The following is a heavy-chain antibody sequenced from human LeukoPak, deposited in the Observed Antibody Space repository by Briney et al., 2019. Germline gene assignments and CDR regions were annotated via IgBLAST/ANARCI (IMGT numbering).Heavy chain of an antibody. Sequence: ASVKVSCKASGYTFTSYDINWVRQATGQGLEWMGWMNPNRGNTGYAQKFQGRVTMTRNTSISTAYMELRSLRSEDTAVYYCATGQGITIFGVVSGYWGQGTLVTVSS. CDR3: ATGQGITIFGVVSGY. CDR1: GYTFTSYD. D-gene: IGHD3-3*01. V-gene: IGHV1-8*01. CDR2: MNPNRGNT. J-gene: IGHJ4*02.